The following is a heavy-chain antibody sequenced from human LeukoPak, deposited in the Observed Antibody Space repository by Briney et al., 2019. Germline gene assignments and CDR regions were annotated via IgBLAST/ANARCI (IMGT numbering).Heavy chain of an antibody. J-gene: IGHJ4*02. CDR2: IYTSGST. CDR3: ARDPGAMVRGVLDY. D-gene: IGHD3-10*01. CDR1: GGSISSYY. V-gene: IGHV4-4*07. Sequence: PSETLSLTCTVSGGSISSYYWSWIRQPAGKGLEWIGRIYTSGSTNYNPSLKSRVTMSVDTSKNQFSLKLSSVTAADTAVYYCARDPGAMVRGVLDYWGQGTLVTVSS.